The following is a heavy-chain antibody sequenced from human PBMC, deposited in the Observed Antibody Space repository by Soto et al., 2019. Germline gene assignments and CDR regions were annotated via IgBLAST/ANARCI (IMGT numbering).Heavy chain of an antibody. J-gene: IGHJ6*02. D-gene: IGHD1-26*01. Sequence: PGESLKISCKGSGYSFTSYWIGWVRQMPGKGLEWMWIIYPRDSVTRYSQSLQAQVTISADNSISTAYLQWSSRKASDTAMYYCARQEVGATYYYYGMDVGGQGTTVTVFS. V-gene: IGHV5-51*01. CDR1: GYSFTSYW. CDR2: IYPRDSVT. CDR3: ARQEVGATYYYYGMDV.